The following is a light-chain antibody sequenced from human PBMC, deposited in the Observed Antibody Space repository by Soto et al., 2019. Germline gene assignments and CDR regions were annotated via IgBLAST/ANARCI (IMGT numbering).Light chain of an antibody. Sequence: QSALTQPPSVSGAPGQRVTISCTGGTSNIGAGYDVHWYQQLPGTAPKLLIYGNSNRPSGVPDRFSGSKSGTSASLAITGLXAEDEGDYYCQSNDSSLSGYVFGTGTKVTVL. J-gene: IGLJ1*01. CDR2: GNS. V-gene: IGLV1-40*01. CDR1: TSNIGAGYD. CDR3: QSNDSSLSGYV.